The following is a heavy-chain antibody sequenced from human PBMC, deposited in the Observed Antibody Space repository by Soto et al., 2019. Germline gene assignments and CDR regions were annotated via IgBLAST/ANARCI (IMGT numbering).Heavy chain of an antibody. J-gene: IGHJ6*02. D-gene: IGHD6-6*01. CDR1: GGSLSGYY. CDR2: INHSGST. Sequence: SETLSLTCAVYGGSLSGYYWSWIRQPPGKGLEWIGEINHSGSTNYNPSLKTRVTISVDTSKNQFSLKLGSVTAADTAVYYCARETGTSSAEGQYYYYYGMDVWGQGTTVTVSS. CDR3: ARETGTSSAEGQYYYYYGMDV. V-gene: IGHV4-34*01.